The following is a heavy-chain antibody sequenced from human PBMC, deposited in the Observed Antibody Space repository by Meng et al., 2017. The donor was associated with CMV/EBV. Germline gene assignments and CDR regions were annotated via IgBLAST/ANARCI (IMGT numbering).Heavy chain of an antibody. D-gene: IGHD2-2*01. CDR1: GFTFDDYA. V-gene: IGHV3-74*01. CDR2: ISNDGSST. CDR3: VRNGYCTSATCYGAFDI. J-gene: IGHJ3*02. Sequence: GGSLRLSCAASGFTFDDYAMHWVRQAPGKGLVWVSRISNDGSSTSYADSVKGRFIISRDIAKNTLYLQMHSLRAEDTAVYYCVRNGYCTSATCYGAFDIWGQGTMVTVSS.